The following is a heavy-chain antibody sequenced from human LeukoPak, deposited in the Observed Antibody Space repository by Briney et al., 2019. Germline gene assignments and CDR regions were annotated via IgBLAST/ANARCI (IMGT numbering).Heavy chain of an antibody. J-gene: IGHJ4*02. CDR1: GFTFSSYW. Sequence: GGSLRLSCAASGFTFSSYWMSWVRQAPGKGLEWVSYISSSGSTIYYADSVKGRFTISRDNAKNSLYLQMNSLRAEDTAVYYCARDYGGSSPFDYWGQGTLVTVSS. V-gene: IGHV3-48*04. CDR3: ARDYGGSSPFDY. CDR2: ISSSGSTI. D-gene: IGHD4-23*01.